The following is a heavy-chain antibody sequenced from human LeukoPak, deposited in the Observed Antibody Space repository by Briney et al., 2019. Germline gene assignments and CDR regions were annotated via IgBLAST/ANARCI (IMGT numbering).Heavy chain of an antibody. Sequence: GGSLRLSCVASGFSVSSYYMSFVRQAPGKGLQWVSVIFKNGITDYTVSVKGRFTISRDTSKNTVDLQMNSLRAEDTAVYYCARGGEENGSYCSRWGQGTLVTVSS. CDR3: ARGGEENGSYCSR. V-gene: IGHV3-53*01. D-gene: IGHD1-26*01. CDR2: IFKNGIT. J-gene: IGHJ4*02. CDR1: GFSVSSYY.